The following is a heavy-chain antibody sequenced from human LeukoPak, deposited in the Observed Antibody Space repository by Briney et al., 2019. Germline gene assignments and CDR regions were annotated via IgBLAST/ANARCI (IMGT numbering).Heavy chain of an antibody. J-gene: IGHJ4*02. CDR2: ISGSGGST. CDR3: VRDWGYDSSGYWQKYFDS. CDR1: GFTFSSYG. D-gene: IGHD3-22*01. Sequence: GGSLRLSCAASGFTFSSYGMSWVRQAPGKGLEWVSAISGSGGSTYYADSVKGRFAISRGNAKNTLHLQMNSLRAEDTAVYYCVRDWGYDSSGYWQKYFDSWGQGTLVTVSS. V-gene: IGHV3-23*01.